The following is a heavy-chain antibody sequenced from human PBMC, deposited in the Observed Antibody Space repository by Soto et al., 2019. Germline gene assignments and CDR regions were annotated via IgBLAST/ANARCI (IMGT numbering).Heavy chain of an antibody. CDR3: ARERNSSSWLLDY. V-gene: IGHV1-2*04. J-gene: IGHJ4*02. Sequence: GASVKVSCKASGYTFTGYYMHWVRQAPGQGLEWIGWINPNSGGTNYAQKFQGWVTMTRDTSISTAYMELSRLRSDDTAVYYCARERNSSSWLLDYWGQGTLVTVPQ. CDR2: INPNSGGT. CDR1: GYTFTGYY. D-gene: IGHD6-13*01.